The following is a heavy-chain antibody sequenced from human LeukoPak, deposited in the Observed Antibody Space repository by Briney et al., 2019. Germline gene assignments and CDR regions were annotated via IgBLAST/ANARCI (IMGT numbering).Heavy chain of an antibody. V-gene: IGHV1-2*02. D-gene: IGHD3-9*01. CDR3: ASGDILTGPGPNWFDP. CDR1: GYTFTCYY. J-gene: IGHJ5*02. CDR2: INPNSGGT. Sequence: ASVKVSCKASGYTFTCYYMHWVRQAPGQGLEWMGWINPNSGGTNYAQKFQGRVTMTRDTSISTAYMELSRLRSDDTAVYYCASGDILTGPGPNWFDPWGQGTLVTVSS.